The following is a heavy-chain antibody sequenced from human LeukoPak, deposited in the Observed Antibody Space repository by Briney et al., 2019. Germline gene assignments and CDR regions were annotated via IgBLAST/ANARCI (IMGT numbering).Heavy chain of an antibody. V-gene: IGHV4-34*01. CDR1: GGSFSGYY. CDR2: INHSGST. CDR3: ARDLSRATRYYDFWSGYYSPLDAFDI. J-gene: IGHJ3*02. Sequence: SETLSLTCAVYGGSFSGYYWSWIRQPPGKGLEWIGEINHSGSTNYNPSLKSRVTISVDTSKNQFSLKLSSVTAADTAVYYCARDLSRATRYYDFWSGYYSPLDAFDIWGQGTMVTVSS. D-gene: IGHD3-3*01.